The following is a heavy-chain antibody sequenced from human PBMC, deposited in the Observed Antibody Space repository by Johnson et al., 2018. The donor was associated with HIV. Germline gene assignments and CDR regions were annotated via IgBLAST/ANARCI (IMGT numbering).Heavy chain of an antibody. V-gene: IGHV3-9*01. Sequence: VQLVESGGGLVQPGSSLRLSCAASGFRFDDYAMHWVRQAPGKGLEWVSGISWNSANIGSAGSVKGRFTISRDNTKNSLYLQMNSLRPEDTDLYYCTKDAHMVTPQRAFDIWGQGTMVTVSS. J-gene: IGHJ3*02. D-gene: IGHD5-18*01. CDR3: TKDAHMVTPQRAFDI. CDR2: ISWNSANI. CDR1: GFRFDDYA.